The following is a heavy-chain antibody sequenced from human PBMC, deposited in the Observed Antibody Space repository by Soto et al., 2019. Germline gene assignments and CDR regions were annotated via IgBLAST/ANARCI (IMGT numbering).Heavy chain of an antibody. J-gene: IGHJ4*02. D-gene: IGHD2-15*01. CDR2: IHYSGCT. V-gene: IGHV4-59*01. CDR3: TKYRRTDAEGYSFDY. Sequence: PSETLSLTCTVSGGSISSSYCSWIRQPPQKVLEWLGYIHYSGCTNNTPSLPTRISLSVDSAKNQYSLQLSSVTAADAAVYFCTKYRRTDAEGYSFDYWGQGALVTVSS. CDR1: GGSISSSY.